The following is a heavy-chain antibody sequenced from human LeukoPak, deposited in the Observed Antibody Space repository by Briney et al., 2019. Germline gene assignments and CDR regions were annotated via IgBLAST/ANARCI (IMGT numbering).Heavy chain of an antibody. V-gene: IGHV4-34*01. CDR1: GGSFSGYY. CDR3: ARTLRYSYGYYYYYGMDV. CDR2: INHSGST. J-gene: IGHJ6*02. Sequence: SETLSLTCAVYGGSFSGYYWSWIRQPPGKGLGWIGEINHSGSTNYNPSLKSRVTISVDTSKNQFSLKLSSVTAADTAVYYCARTLRYSYGYYYYYGMDVWGQGTTVTVSS. D-gene: IGHD5-18*01.